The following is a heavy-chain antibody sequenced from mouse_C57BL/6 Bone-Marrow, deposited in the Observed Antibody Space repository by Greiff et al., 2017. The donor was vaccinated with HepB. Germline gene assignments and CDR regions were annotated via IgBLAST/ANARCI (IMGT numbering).Heavy chain of an antibody. V-gene: IGHV1-81*01. CDR2: IYPRSGNT. D-gene: IGHD2-2*01. Sequence: QVQLQQSGAELARPGASVKLSCKASGYTFTSYGISWVKQRTGQGLEWIGEIYPRSGNTYYNEKFKGKATLTADKSSSTAYMELRSLTSEDSAVYFCARGGVTTAPWFAYWGQGTLVTVSA. CDR1: GYTFTSYG. CDR3: ARGGVTTAPWFAY. J-gene: IGHJ3*01.